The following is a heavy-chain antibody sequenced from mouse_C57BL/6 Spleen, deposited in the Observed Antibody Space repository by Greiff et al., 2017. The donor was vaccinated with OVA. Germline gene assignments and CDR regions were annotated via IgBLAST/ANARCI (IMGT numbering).Heavy chain of an antibody. Sequence: QVQLQQSGPELVKPGASVKISCKASGYAFSSSWMNWVKQRPGKGLEWIGRIYPGDGDTNYNGKFKGKATLTADKSSSTAYMQRSSLTSEDSAVYFCARSEVVPFAYWGQGTLVTVSA. D-gene: IGHD1-1*01. V-gene: IGHV1-82*01. J-gene: IGHJ3*01. CDR3: ARSEVVPFAY. CDR2: IYPGDGDT. CDR1: GYAFSSSW.